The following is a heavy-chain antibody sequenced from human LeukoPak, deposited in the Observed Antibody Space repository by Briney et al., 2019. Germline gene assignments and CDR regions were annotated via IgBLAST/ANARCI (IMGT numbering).Heavy chain of an antibody. CDR2: ISAYNGNT. Sequence: GASVKVSCKASGYTFTSYGVSWVRQAPGQGLEWMGWISAYNGNTNYAQKLQGRATMTTDTSTSTAYMELRSLRSDDTAVYYCARSPLLEIFGVALTDYYFDYWGQGTLVTVSS. CDR1: GYTFTSYG. D-gene: IGHD3-3*01. CDR3: ARSPLLEIFGVALTDYYFDY. V-gene: IGHV1-18*01. J-gene: IGHJ4*02.